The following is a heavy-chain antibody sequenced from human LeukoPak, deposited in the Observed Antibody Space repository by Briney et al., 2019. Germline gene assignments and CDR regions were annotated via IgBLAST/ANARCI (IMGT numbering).Heavy chain of an antibody. CDR1: GYSLTNYY. D-gene: IGHD3-10*01. V-gene: IGHV1-46*01. Sequence: ASVKVSCKAFGYSLTNYYVHWVRQAPGQGLEWMGEINPSGGSTSYAQKFQGRVTMTRDMSTSTVYMELSSLRSEDTAVYYCARDRGEFYYYYYMDVWGKGTTVTVSS. J-gene: IGHJ6*03. CDR3: ARDRGEFYYYYYMDV. CDR2: INPSGGST.